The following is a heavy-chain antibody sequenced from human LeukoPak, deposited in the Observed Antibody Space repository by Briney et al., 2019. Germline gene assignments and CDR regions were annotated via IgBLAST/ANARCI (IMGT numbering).Heavy chain of an antibody. V-gene: IGHV3-20*04. CDR3: ARVYYDSSGYYPPVGAFDI. D-gene: IGHD3-22*01. Sequence: PGGSLRLSRAASGFTFDDYGMSWVRQAPGKGLEWVSGINWNGGSTGYADSVKGRFTISRDNAKNSLYLQMNSLRAEDTALYYCARVYYDSSGYYPPVGAFDIWGQGTMVTVSS. CDR1: GFTFDDYG. J-gene: IGHJ3*02. CDR2: INWNGGST.